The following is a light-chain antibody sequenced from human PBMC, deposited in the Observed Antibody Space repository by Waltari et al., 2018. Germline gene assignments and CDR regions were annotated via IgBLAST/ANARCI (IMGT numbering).Light chain of an antibody. CDR1: QGINIY. CDR3: QQLNSYPVT. V-gene: IGKV1-9*01. J-gene: IGKJ2*01. Sequence: DIQLTQSPSFLSASVGDRVTITCRASQGINIYLAWYQQKPGKVPKVLIYAASTLQSGVPSRFSGSGSGTEFTLTISSLQPEDFATYYCQQLNSYPVTFGQGTKLEIK. CDR2: AAS.